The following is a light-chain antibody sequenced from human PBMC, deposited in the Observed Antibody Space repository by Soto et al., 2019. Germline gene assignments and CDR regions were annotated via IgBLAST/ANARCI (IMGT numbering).Light chain of an antibody. J-gene: IGKJ3*01. V-gene: IGKV3-15*01. CDR3: QQYNNWPPPFT. CDR1: QSVSSN. CDR2: GAS. Sequence: EIGMPQSPATLSVSPGERATLSCRASQSVSSNLAWYQQKPGQAPRLLIYGASTRATGIPARFSGSGSGTEFTLTISSLQSEDFAVYYGQQYNNWPPPFTFGPGTKVDIK.